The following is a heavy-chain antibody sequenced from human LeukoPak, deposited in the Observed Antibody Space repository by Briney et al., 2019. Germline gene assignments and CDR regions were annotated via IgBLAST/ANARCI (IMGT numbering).Heavy chain of an antibody. CDR3: VRGIDTTGYFSY. CDR2: INTNTGNP. Sequence: ASVKVSCKASGYTFTSYAMNWVRQAPGQGLEWMGWINTNTGNPTYAQGFTGRFVVSLDTSVSTAYLQINSLKAEDTALYYCVRGIDTTGYFSYWGQGTLVTVSS. J-gene: IGHJ4*02. CDR1: GYTFTSYA. D-gene: IGHD3-22*01. V-gene: IGHV7-4-1*02.